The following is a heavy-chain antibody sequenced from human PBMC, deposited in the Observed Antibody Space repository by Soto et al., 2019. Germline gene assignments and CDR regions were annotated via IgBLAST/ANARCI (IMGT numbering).Heavy chain of an antibody. J-gene: IGHJ4*02. Sequence: EVQLVESGGGVVQPGGSLRLSCAVSGFTFGNQWMSWVRQAPGKGLEWVANINQDGSAKSHVDSVEGRFNISRDNAKNSLYLQMNSLRGEDTAVYYCARGPFWGQGTLVTVSS. D-gene: IGHD3-3*02. V-gene: IGHV3-7*01. CDR1: GFTFGNQW. CDR2: INQDGSAK. CDR3: ARGPF.